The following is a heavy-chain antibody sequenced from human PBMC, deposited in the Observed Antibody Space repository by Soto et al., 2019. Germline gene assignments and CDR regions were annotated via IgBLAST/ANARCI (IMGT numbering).Heavy chain of an antibody. Sequence: SETLSLTCTVSGGSISSYYGSWIRQPPGKGLEWIGEINHSGSTNYNPSLKSRVTISVDTSKNQFSLKLSSVTAADTAVYYCARVSGYYDSSAHWVRDYWGQGTLVTVSS. D-gene: IGHD3-22*01. CDR1: GGSISSYY. CDR2: INHSGST. V-gene: IGHV4-34*01. CDR3: ARVSGYYDSSAHWVRDY. J-gene: IGHJ4*02.